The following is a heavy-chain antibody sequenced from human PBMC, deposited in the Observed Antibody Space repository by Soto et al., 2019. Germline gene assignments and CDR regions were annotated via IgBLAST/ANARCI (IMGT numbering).Heavy chain of an antibody. V-gene: IGHV4-59*01. CDR2: LYNAGST. CDR1: GGSISRYY. D-gene: IGHD2-21*02. CDR3: ARDLSGYCGNDCYPLDV. J-gene: IGHJ6*02. Sequence: QVRLQESGPGLVKPSETLSLTCTVSGGSISRYYWSWIRQPPGKGLEWIGYLYNAGSTIYNPSLKSRVTISVDMSQNQFSLNLNYVTDADTAVYYCARDLSGYCGNDCYPLDVWGQGTTVTVSS.